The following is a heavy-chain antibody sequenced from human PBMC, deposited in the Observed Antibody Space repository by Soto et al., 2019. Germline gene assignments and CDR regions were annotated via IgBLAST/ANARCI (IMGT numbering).Heavy chain of an antibody. D-gene: IGHD6-19*01. CDR2: IYYSGST. CDR1: GGSIGSYY. Sequence: SETLSLTCTVSGGSIGSYYWSWIRQPPGKGLEWIGYIYYSGSTNYNPSLKSRVTISVDTSKNQFSLKLSSVTAADTAVYYCARLIAGYSSGQDAFDIWGQGTMVTVSS. J-gene: IGHJ3*02. CDR3: ARLIAGYSSGQDAFDI. V-gene: IGHV4-59*01.